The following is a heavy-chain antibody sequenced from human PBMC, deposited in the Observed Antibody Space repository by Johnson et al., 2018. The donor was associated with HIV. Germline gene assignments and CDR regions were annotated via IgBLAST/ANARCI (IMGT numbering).Heavy chain of an antibody. V-gene: IGHV3-30-3*01. CDR1: GFTFSSYA. Sequence: VQLVESVGGVVQPGRSLRLSCAASGFTFSSYAMHWVRQAPGKGLEWVAVISYDGSNKYYADSVKGRFTISRDNSKNTLYLQMNSLRAEDTAVYYCARGLNCTNGVCYTWAFDIWGQGTMVTVSS. CDR3: ARGLNCTNGVCYTWAFDI. D-gene: IGHD2-8*01. J-gene: IGHJ3*02. CDR2: ISYDGSNK.